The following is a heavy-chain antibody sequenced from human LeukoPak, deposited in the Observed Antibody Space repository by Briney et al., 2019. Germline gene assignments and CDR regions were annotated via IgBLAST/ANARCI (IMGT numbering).Heavy chain of an antibody. CDR1: GFTFSTFA. V-gene: IGHV3-23*01. CDR3: VRERDRGIEVADHFDQ. Sequence: GGSLRLSCAVSGFTFSTFAMTWVRQAPGKGLDWVSGISASGGSTYYADSVKGRFIISRDNSEQTLSMQMNSLRAEDTAVYYCVRERDRGIEVADHFDQWGQGALVTVSS. CDR2: ISASGGST. D-gene: IGHD6-19*01. J-gene: IGHJ5*02.